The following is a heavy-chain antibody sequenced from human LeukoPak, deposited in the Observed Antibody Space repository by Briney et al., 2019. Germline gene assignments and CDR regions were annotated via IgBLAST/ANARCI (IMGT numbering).Heavy chain of an antibody. CDR1: GFTFSSYA. Sequence: PGGSLRLSCAASGFTFSSYAMSWVRQAPGKGLGWVSAISGSGGSTYYADSVKGRFTISRDNSKNTLYLQMNSLRAEDTAVYYCAKKSYYDSSGYYYRYFDYWGQGTLVTVSS. CDR3: AKKSYYDSSGYYYRYFDY. J-gene: IGHJ4*02. D-gene: IGHD3-22*01. V-gene: IGHV3-23*01. CDR2: ISGSGGST.